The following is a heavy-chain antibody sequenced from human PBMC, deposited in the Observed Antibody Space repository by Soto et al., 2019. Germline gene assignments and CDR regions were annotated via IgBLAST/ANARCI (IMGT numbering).Heavy chain of an antibody. CDR1: GLTFRSYG. CDR3: AKELAGDFWSGYHYFDY. D-gene: IGHD3-3*01. CDR2: ISYDGSNK. Sequence: QVQLVESGGGVVQPGRSLRLSCAVSGLTFRSYGMHWVRQAPGKGLEWVAVISYDGSNKYYADSVKGRFTISRDNSKNTLYLQMNSLRAEDTTVYYCAKELAGDFWSGYHYFDYWGQGTLVTVSS. V-gene: IGHV3-30*18. J-gene: IGHJ4*02.